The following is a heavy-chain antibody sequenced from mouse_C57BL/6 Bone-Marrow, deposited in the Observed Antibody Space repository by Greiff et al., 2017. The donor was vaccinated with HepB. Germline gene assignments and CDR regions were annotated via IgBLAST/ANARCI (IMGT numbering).Heavy chain of an antibody. Sequence: EVKLVESGGGLVQSGRSLRLSCATSGFTFSDFYMEWVRQAPGKGLEWIAASRNKANDYTTEYSASVKGRFIVSRDTSQIILDLQMNALRAEYTAIYDCARASTTVVTWYFEVWCTGTTVTVTA. V-gene: IGHV7-1*01. CDR1: GFTFSDFY. J-gene: IGHJ1*03. CDR3: ARASTTVVTWYFEV. D-gene: IGHD1-1*01. CDR2: SRNKANDYTT.